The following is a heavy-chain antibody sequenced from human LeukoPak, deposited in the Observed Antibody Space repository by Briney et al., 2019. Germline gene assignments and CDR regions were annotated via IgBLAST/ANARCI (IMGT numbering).Heavy chain of an antibody. D-gene: IGHD1-26*01. Sequence: PSETLSLTCTVSGGSITSYYWGWIRQPPGKGLEWIGYIYYSRSTSYNPSLKSRVSISVDTSKMQVSLKVTSVTAADTAVYYCARVDIVGATTVFDYWGQGTLVTVSS. V-gene: IGHV4-59*01. CDR2: IYYSRST. CDR1: GGSITSYY. J-gene: IGHJ4*02. CDR3: ARVDIVGATTVFDY.